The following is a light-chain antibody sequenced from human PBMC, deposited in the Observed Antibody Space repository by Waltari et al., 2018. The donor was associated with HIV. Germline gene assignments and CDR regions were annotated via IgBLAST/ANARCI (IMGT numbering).Light chain of an antibody. Sequence: SYVLTQPPSVSVAPGQTARLTCGGNNIGRNGVHWYQQKPSQAPVLVVYDDSDRPSGIPERFSGSSSWNTATLTISRVEAGDEADFYCQVWDSSTDLRVFGGGTKLTVL. CDR1: NIGRNG. CDR2: DDS. V-gene: IGLV3-21*02. J-gene: IGLJ2*01. CDR3: QVWDSSTDLRV.